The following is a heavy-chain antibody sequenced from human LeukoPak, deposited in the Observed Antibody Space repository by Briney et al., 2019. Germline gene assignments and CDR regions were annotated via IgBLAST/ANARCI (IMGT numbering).Heavy chain of an antibody. CDR3: ARHDSIF. J-gene: IGHJ3*01. CDR2: INHSGST. Sequence: SETLSLTCAVYGGSFSGYYWSWIRQPPGKGLEWIGEINHSGSTNYNPSLKSRVTISVDTSKNQFSLKLSSVTAADTAVYYCARHDSIFWGQGTMATVSS. V-gene: IGHV4-34*01. CDR1: GGSFSGYY. D-gene: IGHD2-21*01.